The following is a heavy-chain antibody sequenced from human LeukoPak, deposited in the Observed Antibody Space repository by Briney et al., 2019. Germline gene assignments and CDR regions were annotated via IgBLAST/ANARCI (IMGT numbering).Heavy chain of an antibody. D-gene: IGHD2-15*01. J-gene: IGHJ5*02. CDR3: ARVGSLSRGRNWFDP. V-gene: IGHV4-4*07. CDR1: GGSISSYF. Sequence: SETLSLTCTVSGGSISSYFCSWIRQPAGKGLEWIGRIDTSGSINYNPSLKSRATMSVDRSKNQFSLKLSSVTAADTAVYYCARVGSLSRGRNWFDPWGQGTLVTVSS. CDR2: IDTSGSI.